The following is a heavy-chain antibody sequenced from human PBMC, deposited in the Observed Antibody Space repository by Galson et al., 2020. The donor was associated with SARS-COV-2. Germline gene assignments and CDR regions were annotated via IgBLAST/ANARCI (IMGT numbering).Heavy chain of an antibody. Sequence: SVKVSCKASGGTFNTDSISWVRQAPGQGLEWLGGFIPIFGAAKNAQKFQGRVTISADESTRTVYMELSNLRSEDTAVYYCARAPEYSPYTWFDSWGQGTLVTVSS. J-gene: IGHJ5*01. D-gene: IGHD2-21*01. CDR2: FIPIFGAA. CDR1: GGTFNTDS. CDR3: ARAPEYSPYTWFDS. V-gene: IGHV1-69*13.